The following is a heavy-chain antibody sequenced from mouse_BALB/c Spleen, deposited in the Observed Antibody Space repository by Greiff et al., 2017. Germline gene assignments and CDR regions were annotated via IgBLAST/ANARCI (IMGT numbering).Heavy chain of an antibody. Sequence: QVQLKQSGAELVRPGSSVKISCKASGYAFSSYWMNWVKQRPGQGLEWIGQIYPGDGDTNYNGKFKGKATLTADKSSSTAYMQLSSLTSEDSAVYFCARPGSDSYAMDYWGQGTSVTVSS. D-gene: IGHD4-1*01. J-gene: IGHJ4*01. V-gene: IGHV1-80*01. CDR2: IYPGDGDT. CDR3: ARPGSDSYAMDY. CDR1: GYAFSSYW.